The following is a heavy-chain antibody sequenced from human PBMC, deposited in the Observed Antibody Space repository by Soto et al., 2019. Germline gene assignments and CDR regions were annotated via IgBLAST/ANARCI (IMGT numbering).Heavy chain of an antibody. J-gene: IGHJ4*02. CDR3: AKDRGSGWYEDFDY. V-gene: IGHV1-2*02. CDR2: INPNSGHT. Sequence: QVQLVQSGAEVKKPGASVKVSCKTSGYTFIAYYLHWVRQATGQGLEWMGWINPNSGHTNYAQNFQGRVTLTGDTSISTAYMELSSLSSDDTAVYYCAKDRGSGWYEDFDYWGQGTLVTVSS. CDR1: GYTFIAYY. D-gene: IGHD6-19*01.